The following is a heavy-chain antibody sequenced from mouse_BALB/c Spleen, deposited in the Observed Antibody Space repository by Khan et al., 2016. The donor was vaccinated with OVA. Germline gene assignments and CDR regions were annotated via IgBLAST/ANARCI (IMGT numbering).Heavy chain of an antibody. CDR3: ASLAYYYISDWFAY. CDR1: GFTFSTYG. D-gene: IGHD1-1*01. Sequence: EVKLVESGGDFVRPGGSLKLSCAASGFTFSTYGMSWIRQTPDKRLEWVATINTGGIYTYYPDSVKGRFTISRDNAKNTPYLQLSSLKSEDTAIYYCASLAYYYISDWFAYWGQGTLVTVS. J-gene: IGHJ3*01. CDR2: INTGGIYT. V-gene: IGHV5-6*01.